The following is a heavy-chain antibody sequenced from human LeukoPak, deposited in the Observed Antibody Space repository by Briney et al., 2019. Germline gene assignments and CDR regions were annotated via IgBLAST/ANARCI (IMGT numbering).Heavy chain of an antibody. D-gene: IGHD2/OR15-2a*01. CDR3: ARDRRYNSTLSGMDV. CDR1: GYTFTSYD. J-gene: IGHJ6*02. Sequence: GASVKVSCKASGYTFTSYDINWVRQATGQGLEWMGWMNPNSGNTGYAQKFQGRVTITRNTSISTAYMELSSLRSEDTAVYYCARDRRYNSTLSGMDVWGQGTTVTVSS. V-gene: IGHV1-8*03. CDR2: MNPNSGNT.